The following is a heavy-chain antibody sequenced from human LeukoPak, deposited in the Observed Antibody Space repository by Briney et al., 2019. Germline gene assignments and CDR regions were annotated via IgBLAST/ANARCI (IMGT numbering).Heavy chain of an antibody. CDR2: ISGSGGST. V-gene: IGHV3-23*01. J-gene: IGHJ4*02. D-gene: IGHD1-26*01. Sequence: PGGSLRLSCAASGFTFSSYGMSWVRQAPGEGLEWVSAISGSGGSTYYADSVKGRFTISRDNSKNTLYLQMNNLRAEDTAVYYCARGYSGSYYFDYWGQGTLVTVSS. CDR1: GFTFSSYG. CDR3: ARGYSGSYYFDY.